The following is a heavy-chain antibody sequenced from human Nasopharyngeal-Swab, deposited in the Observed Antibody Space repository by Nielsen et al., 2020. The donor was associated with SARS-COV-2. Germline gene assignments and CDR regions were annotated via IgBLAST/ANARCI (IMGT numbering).Heavy chain of an antibody. CDR2: IIPIFGTA. D-gene: IGHD3-10*01. J-gene: IGHJ3*02. V-gene: IGHV1-69*13. Sequence: SVKVSCKASAGTFSSYAVSWVRQTPGQGLEWMGEIIPIFGTANYAQKFQGRVTITADESTSTAFMELSSLRSEDTAVYYCAGWITMIRGATFDIWGQGTMVTVSS. CDR3: AGWITMIRGATFDI. CDR1: AGTFSSYA.